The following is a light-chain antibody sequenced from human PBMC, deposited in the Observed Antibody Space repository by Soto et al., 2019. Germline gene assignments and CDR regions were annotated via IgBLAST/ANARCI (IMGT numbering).Light chain of an antibody. CDR1: SSDVGGYDF. Sequence: QSVLTQPASVSGSPGQSITISCTGTSSDVGGYDFLSWYQQHPGKAPKLMIYEVRNRPSGVSNRFSGSKSGNTASLTISVLQTEDEADYYCSSYTSSGTPYVFGTGTKVTVL. CDR2: EVR. J-gene: IGLJ1*01. V-gene: IGLV2-14*01. CDR3: SSYTSSGTPYV.